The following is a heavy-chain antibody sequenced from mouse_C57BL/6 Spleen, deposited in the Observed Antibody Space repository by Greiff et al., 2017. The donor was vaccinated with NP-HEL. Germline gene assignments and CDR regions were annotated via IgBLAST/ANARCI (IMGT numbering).Heavy chain of an antibody. J-gene: IGHJ2*01. CDR2: IDPETGGT. V-gene: IGHV1-15*01. D-gene: IGHD2-1*01. Sequence: QVQLQQSGAELVRPGASVTLSCKASGYTFTDYEMHWVKQTPVHGLEWIGAIDPETGGTAYNQKFEGKAILTADKSSSTAYMELRSLTSEDSAVYYCTREGYGNYGYWGQGTTLTVSS. CDR1: GYTFTDYE. CDR3: TREGYGNYGY.